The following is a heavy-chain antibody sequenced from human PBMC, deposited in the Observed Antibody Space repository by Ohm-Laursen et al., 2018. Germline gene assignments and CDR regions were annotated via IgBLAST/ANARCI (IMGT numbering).Heavy chain of an antibody. CDR2: IYYSGST. V-gene: IGHV4-39*01. Sequence: SETLSLTCSVSGGSISSSSYCWGWIRRPPGKGLEWIGNIYYSGSTYYNPSLRSRLTVSVDTSKNQFSLKLSSVTATDTAVYYCARAFWNGYNDAFDVWGQGTMVTVSS. J-gene: IGHJ3*01. D-gene: IGHD3-3*01. CDR3: ARAFWNGYNDAFDV. CDR1: GGSISSSSYC.